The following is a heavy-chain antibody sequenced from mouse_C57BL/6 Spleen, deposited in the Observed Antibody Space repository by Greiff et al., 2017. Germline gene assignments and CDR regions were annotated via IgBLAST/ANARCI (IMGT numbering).Heavy chain of an antibody. CDR2: IYPGDGDT. Sequence: VQLQQSGAELVKPGASVKISCKASGYAFSSYWMNWVKQRPGKGLEWIGQIYPGDGDTNYNGKFKGKATLTADKSSITAYMQLSSLTSEDSAVYFCAGPYWAVYYFDYWGQGTTLTVSS. V-gene: IGHV1-80*01. CDR3: AGPYWAVYYFDY. CDR1: GYAFSSYW. J-gene: IGHJ2*01. D-gene: IGHD4-1*01.